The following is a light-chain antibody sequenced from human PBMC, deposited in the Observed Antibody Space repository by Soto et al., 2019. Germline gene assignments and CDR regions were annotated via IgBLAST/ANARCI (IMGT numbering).Light chain of an antibody. CDR1: SYNIGAGYD. CDR2: GNS. V-gene: IGLV1-40*01. CDR3: QSYDSSSVV. Sequence: QCVLTQPPSVSGAPGQRVTISCTGSSYNIGAGYDVHWYQQLPGTAPKLLIYGNSNRPSGVPDRFSGSKSGTSASLAITGLQAEDEADYYCQSYDSSSVVFGGGTKLTVL. J-gene: IGLJ2*01.